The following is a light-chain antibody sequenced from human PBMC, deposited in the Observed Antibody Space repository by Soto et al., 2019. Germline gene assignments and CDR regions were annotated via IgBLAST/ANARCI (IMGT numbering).Light chain of an antibody. CDR2: LDSDGSH. J-gene: IGLJ2*01. Sequence: QPVLTLSPSASASLGASVKLTCTLSSGHSSYAIAWHQQQPEKGPRYLMKLDSDGSHTKGDAIPDRFSGSSSGAERYLTISSLQSEDEADYYCQTWGTGIHVVFGGGTKVTVL. CDR1: SGHSSYA. V-gene: IGLV4-69*01. CDR3: QTWGTGIHVV.